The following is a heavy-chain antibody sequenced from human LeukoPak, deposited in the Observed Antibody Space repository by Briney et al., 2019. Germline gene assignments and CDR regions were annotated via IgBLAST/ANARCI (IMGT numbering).Heavy chain of an antibody. Sequence: NPSETLSLTCNVSGASINSYYWNWIRQSPGKGLEWLGNIHYRGTTNYNPSLKSRVTLSLDTSKSQFALKMTSVTAADTAVYYCARSLEMATIRDAFDIWGQGTMVTVSS. J-gene: IGHJ3*02. CDR1: GASINSYY. V-gene: IGHV4-59*13. CDR2: IHYRGTT. D-gene: IGHD5-24*01. CDR3: ARSLEMATIRDAFDI.